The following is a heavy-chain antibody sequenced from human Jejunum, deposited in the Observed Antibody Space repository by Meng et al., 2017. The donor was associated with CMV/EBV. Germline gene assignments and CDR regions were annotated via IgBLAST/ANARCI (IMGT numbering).Heavy chain of an antibody. CDR1: GYTFTRYP. V-gene: IGHV7-4-1*02. CDR3: ARDSPLDGYSLLDY. CDR2: INTNTGNP. Sequence: QLHLVQSGSDLKKPGASVKVSCKASGYTFTRYPMNWVRQAPGQGLEWMGWINTNTGNPTYAQGFTGRFVFSLDTSVSTAYLQINSLRADDTAVYYCARDSPLDGYSLLDYWGQGTLVTVSS. D-gene: IGHD5-24*01. J-gene: IGHJ4*02.